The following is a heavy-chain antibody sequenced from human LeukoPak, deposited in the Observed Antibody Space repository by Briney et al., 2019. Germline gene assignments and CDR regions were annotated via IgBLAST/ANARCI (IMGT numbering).Heavy chain of an antibody. CDR3: ARLPRNDWLLGGGNDY. CDR2: INHSGST. Sequence: GSLRLSCAASGFTFSSYWMSWVRQPPGKGLEWIGEINHSGSTNYNPSLKSRVTISVDTSKNQFSLKLSSVTAADTAVYYCARLPRNDWLLGGGNDYWGQGTLVTVSS. V-gene: IGHV4-34*01. D-gene: IGHD3-9*01. CDR1: GFTFSSYW. J-gene: IGHJ4*02.